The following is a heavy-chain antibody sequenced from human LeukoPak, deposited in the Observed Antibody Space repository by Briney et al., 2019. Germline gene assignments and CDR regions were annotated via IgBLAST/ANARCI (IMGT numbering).Heavy chain of an antibody. CDR3: ASFGQGPDY. CDR1: GFNVGSDY. Sequence: GGSLRLSCAASGFNVGSDYMNWVRQAPGKGLEWVSVLFSGGNRYYADSVQGRFTISRDDSRNILYLQMNSLRPEDTAVYYCASFGQGPDYWGQGTLVTVSS. CDR2: LFSGGNR. J-gene: IGHJ4*02. V-gene: IGHV3-66*02. D-gene: IGHD3-3*01.